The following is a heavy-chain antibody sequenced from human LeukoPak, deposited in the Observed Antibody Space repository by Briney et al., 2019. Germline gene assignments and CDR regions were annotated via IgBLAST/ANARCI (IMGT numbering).Heavy chain of an antibody. CDR2: TNPNSGGT. D-gene: IGHD1-26*01. J-gene: IGHJ4*02. Sequence: ASVKVSCKASGYTFTGYYMHWVRQAPGQGLEWMGRTNPNSGGTNYAQKFQGRVTMSRDTSISTAYMELSRLRSDDTAVYYCAREPGSYSGSYIVYYFDYWGQGTLVTVSS. CDR1: GYTFTGYY. CDR3: AREPGSYSGSYIVYYFDY. V-gene: IGHV1-2*06.